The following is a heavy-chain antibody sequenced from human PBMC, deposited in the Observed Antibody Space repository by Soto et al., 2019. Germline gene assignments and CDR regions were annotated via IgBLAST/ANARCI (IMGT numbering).Heavy chain of an antibody. J-gene: IGHJ4*02. Sequence: PGGSLRLSCAASGFTFSSYAMSWVRQAPGKGLEWVSAISGSGGSTYYADSVKGRFTISRGNSKNTLYLQMNSLRAEDTAVYFCARGYCSGDTCYHIDYWGQGTLVTVSS. CDR3: ARGYCSGDTCYHIDY. V-gene: IGHV3-23*01. CDR1: GFTFSSYA. CDR2: ISGSGGST. D-gene: IGHD2-15*01.